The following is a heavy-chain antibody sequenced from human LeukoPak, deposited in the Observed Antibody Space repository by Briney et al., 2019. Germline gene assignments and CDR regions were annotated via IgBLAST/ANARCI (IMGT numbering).Heavy chain of an antibody. CDR1: GFTFSDYY. CDR2: ISSSGSTT. CDR3: ARGLPNYYGMDV. V-gene: IGHV3-11*04. Sequence: PGGSLRLSCAASGFTFSDYYMGWIRQAPGKGLEWVSYISSSGSTTYYADSVKGRFTISRDNAKNTVYLQMSSLRTEDTAVYYCARGLPNYYGMDVWGQGTTVTVSS. J-gene: IGHJ6*02.